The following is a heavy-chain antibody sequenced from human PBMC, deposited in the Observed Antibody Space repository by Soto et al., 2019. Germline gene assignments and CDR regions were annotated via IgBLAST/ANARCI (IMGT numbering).Heavy chain of an antibody. CDR3: ATGGEVAGTSNTFDY. J-gene: IGHJ4*02. CDR2: FDPEDGET. V-gene: IGHV1-24*01. CDR1: GYTLTELS. Sequence: ASVKVSCKVSGYTLTELSMHWVRQAPGKGLEWMGGFDPEDGETIYAQKFQGRVTMTEDTSTDTAYMELSSLRSEDTAVYYCATGGEVAGTSNTFDYWGQGNLVTVSS. D-gene: IGHD6-19*01.